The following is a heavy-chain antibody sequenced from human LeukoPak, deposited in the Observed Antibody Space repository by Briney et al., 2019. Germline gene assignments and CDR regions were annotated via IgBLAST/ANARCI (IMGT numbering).Heavy chain of an antibody. J-gene: IGHJ6*02. CDR2: INHSGST. V-gene: IGHV4-34*01. CDR1: GGSFSGYY. CDR3: ARDVPFSYGMDV. Sequence: SETLSLTCAVYGGSFSGYYWSWIRQPPGKGLEWIGEINHSGSTNYNPSLKSRVTISVDTSKNQFSLKLSSVTAADTAVYYCARDVPFSYGMDVWGQGTTVTVSS.